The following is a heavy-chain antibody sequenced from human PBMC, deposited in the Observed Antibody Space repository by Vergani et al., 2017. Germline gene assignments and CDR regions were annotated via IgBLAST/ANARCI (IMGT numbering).Heavy chain of an antibody. CDR2: IYYSGST. V-gene: IGHV4-59*01. J-gene: IGHJ4*02. CDR1: GGSISSYY. D-gene: IGHD6-6*01. CDR3: ARAGGSIAARVFDY. Sequence: QVQLQESVPGLVKPSETLSLTCTVSGGSISSYYWSWIRQPPGKGLECIGYIYYSGSTNYNPSLKSRVTISVDTSKNQFSLKLSSVTAADTAVYYCARAGGSIAARVFDYWGQGTLVTVSS.